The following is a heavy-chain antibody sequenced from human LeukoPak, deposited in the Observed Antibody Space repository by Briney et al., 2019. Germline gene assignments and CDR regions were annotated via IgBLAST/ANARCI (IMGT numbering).Heavy chain of an antibody. CDR2: FDPEDGET. V-gene: IGHV1-24*01. CDR1: GYTLTELS. Sequence: ASVKVSCKVSGYTLTELSMHWVRQAPGKGLEWMGGFDPEDGETIYAQKFQGRVTMTEDTSTDTAYMELSSLRSEDTAVYYCAANYDYDSSGRRTRDLEYWGQGTLVTVSS. D-gene: IGHD3-22*01. J-gene: IGHJ4*02. CDR3: AANYDYDSSGRRTRDLEY.